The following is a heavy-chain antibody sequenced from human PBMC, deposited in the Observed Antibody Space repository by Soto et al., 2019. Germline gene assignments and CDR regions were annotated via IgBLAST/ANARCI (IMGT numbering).Heavy chain of an antibody. Sequence: GGSLRLSCAASGFTFSSYAMHWVRQAPGKGLEWVAVISYDGSNKYYADSVKGRFTISRDNSKNTLYLQMNSLRAEDTAVYYCARDLEDCSSTSCYAGRGTYYYYGMDVWGQGTTVTVSS. V-gene: IGHV3-30-3*01. CDR1: GFTFSSYA. J-gene: IGHJ6*02. D-gene: IGHD2-2*01. CDR3: ARDLEDCSSTSCYAGRGTYYYYGMDV. CDR2: ISYDGSNK.